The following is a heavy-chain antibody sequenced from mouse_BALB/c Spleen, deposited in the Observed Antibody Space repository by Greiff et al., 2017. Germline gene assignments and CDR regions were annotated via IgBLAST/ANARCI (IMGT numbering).Heavy chain of an antibody. CDR2: IYPGDGDT. CDR1: GYAFSSYW. CDR3: AREGTGHWYFEV. J-gene: IGHJ1*01. D-gene: IGHD4-1*01. Sequence: QVQLKQSGAELVRPGSSVKISCKASGYAFSSYWMNWVKQRPGQGLEWIGQIYPGDGDTNYNGKFKGKATLTADKSSSTAYMQLCSLTSEDSAVYFCAREGTGHWYFEVWGAGTTVTVAS. V-gene: IGHV1-80*01.